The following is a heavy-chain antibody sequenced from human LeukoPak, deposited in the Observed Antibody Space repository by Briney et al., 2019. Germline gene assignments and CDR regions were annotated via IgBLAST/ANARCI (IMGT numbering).Heavy chain of an antibody. J-gene: IGHJ4*02. Sequence: ASVTVSCKASGGTFSSYAISWVRQAPGQGLEWMGGIIPIFGTANYAQKFQGRVTITADESTRTAYMKLSSLRSEDTAVYYCARDRNPYYDGSGYGYCWGQGTLVTVSS. CDR1: GGTFSSYA. CDR3: ARDRNPYYDGSGYGYC. D-gene: IGHD3-22*01. V-gene: IGHV1-69*13. CDR2: IIPIFGTA.